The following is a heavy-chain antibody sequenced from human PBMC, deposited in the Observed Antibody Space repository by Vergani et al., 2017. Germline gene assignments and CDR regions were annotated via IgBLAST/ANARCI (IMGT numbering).Heavy chain of an antibody. Sequence: QVQLVQSGAEVKKPGASVKVSCKAYGYTFTSYYMHWVRQAPGQGLEWMGIINPSGGSTSYAQKFQGRVTMTRDTSTSTVYMELSSLRSEDTAVYYCARAWATGIYGMDVWGQGTTVTVSS. CDR2: INPSGGST. D-gene: IGHD5-12*01. J-gene: IGHJ6*02. CDR3: ARAWATGIYGMDV. V-gene: IGHV1-46*01. CDR1: GYTFTSYY.